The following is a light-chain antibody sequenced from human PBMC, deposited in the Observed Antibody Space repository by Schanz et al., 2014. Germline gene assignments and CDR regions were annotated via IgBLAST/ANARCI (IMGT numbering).Light chain of an antibody. CDR2: WAS. Sequence: DIVMTQSPDSLAVSLGERATVNCKSSQSVLHRSNNKNYLGWYQQKPGQSPKLLIYWASTRESGVPDRFSGSGSGTDFTLTISSLQAEDVAIYYCQQYYSNPLTFGGGTKVEIK. V-gene: IGKV4-1*01. CDR3: QQYYSNPLT. CDR1: QSVLHRSNNKNY. J-gene: IGKJ4*01.